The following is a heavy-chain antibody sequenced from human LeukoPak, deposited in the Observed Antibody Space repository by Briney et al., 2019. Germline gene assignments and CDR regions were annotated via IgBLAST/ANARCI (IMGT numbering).Heavy chain of an antibody. Sequence: GGSLRLSCAASGFTFSSYAMTWVRQAPGKGLEWVSTISDSCARTNYADSAKGRFTISRDNSMNTLYLQMNSLRADDTAVYYCASDYFLDYWGQGTLVTVSS. CDR2: ISDSCART. D-gene: IGHD6-25*01. CDR1: GFTFSSYA. CDR3: ASDYFLDY. J-gene: IGHJ4*02. V-gene: IGHV3-23*01.